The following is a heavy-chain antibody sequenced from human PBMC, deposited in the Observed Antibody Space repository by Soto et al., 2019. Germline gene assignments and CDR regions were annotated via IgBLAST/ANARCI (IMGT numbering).Heavy chain of an antibody. CDR1: GGTFSSYA. Sequence: SVKVSCKASGGTFSSYAISWVRQAPGQGLEWMGGIIPIFGIANYAQKFQGRVTITADESTSTAYMELSSLRSEDTAVYYCASPKGRGYSYGSLDYYYYYGMDVWGQGTTVTVSS. V-gene: IGHV1-69*13. CDR3: ASPKGRGYSYGSLDYYYYYGMDV. J-gene: IGHJ6*02. CDR2: IIPIFGIA. D-gene: IGHD5-18*01.